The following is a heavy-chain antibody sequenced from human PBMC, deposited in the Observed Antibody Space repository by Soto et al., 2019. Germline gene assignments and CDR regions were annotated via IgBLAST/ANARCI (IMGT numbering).Heavy chain of an antibody. CDR3: AKEVSEDFWSGYWAYYYYGMDV. D-gene: IGHD3-3*01. Sequence: GGSLRLSCAASGFTFSSYAMSWVRQAPGKGLEWVSVISGSGGSTYYADSVKGRFTISRDDSKNTLYLQMNSLRAEDTAVYYCAKEVSEDFWSGYWAYYYYGMDVWGQGTTVTVSS. V-gene: IGHV3-23*01. CDR1: GFTFSSYA. CDR2: ISGSGGST. J-gene: IGHJ6*02.